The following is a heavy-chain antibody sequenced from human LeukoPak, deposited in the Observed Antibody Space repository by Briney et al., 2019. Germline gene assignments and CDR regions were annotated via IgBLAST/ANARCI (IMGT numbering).Heavy chain of an antibody. CDR2: INPSGGST. J-gene: IGHJ5*02. CDR3: ARSPGRGNWFDP. V-gene: IGHV1-46*01. CDR1: GYTFTSYY. Sequence: GASVKVFCKASGYTFTSYYMHWERQAPGQGLEWRGIINPSGGSTSYAQKFQGRVTMTRDTSTSTFCMELSSLGTEEKAGAYGARSPGRGNWFDPWGQGTLVTVSS.